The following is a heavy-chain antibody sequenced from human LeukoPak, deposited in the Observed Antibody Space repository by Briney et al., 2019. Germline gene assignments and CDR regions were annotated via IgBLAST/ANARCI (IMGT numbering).Heavy chain of an antibody. Sequence: PGGSLRLSCTASGFTFGDYAMSWVRQAPEEGQGWVGFIRSRRFGETRAYAASVKGRFTFSREDSKSAVYLQMDSLKTEDTALYYCVRGAVIEYFDYWGQRTRVTVSS. CDR3: VRGAVIEYFDY. J-gene: IGHJ4*02. CDR1: GFTFGDYA. V-gene: IGHV3-49*04. D-gene: IGHD3-16*02. CDR2: IRSRRFGETR.